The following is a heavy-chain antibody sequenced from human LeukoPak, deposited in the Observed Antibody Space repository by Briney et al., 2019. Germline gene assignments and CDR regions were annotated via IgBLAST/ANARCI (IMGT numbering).Heavy chain of an antibody. D-gene: IGHD4-11*01. V-gene: IGHV1-58*01. CDR1: GFTFTSSA. CDR2: IVVGSGNT. J-gene: IGHJ5*02. Sequence: ASVKVSCKASGFTFTSSAVQWVRQARGQRLEWIGWIVVGSGNTNYAQKFQERVAITRDMSTSTAYMELSSLRSEDTAVYYCAADKGREYSNAWGQGTLVTVSS. CDR3: AADKGREYSNA.